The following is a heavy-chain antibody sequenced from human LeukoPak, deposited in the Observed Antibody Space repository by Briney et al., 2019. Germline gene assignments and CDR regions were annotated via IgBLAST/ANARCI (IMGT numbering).Heavy chain of an antibody. V-gene: IGHV3-48*02. CDR3: ATRSYYDTSGVYGMDV. CDR2: ISSGSSTI. CDR1: GFTFSSYS. Sequence: GGSLRLSCAGSGFTFSSYSMNWVRQAPGKGLEWVSYISSGSSTIYYADSVKGRFTISRDNAKNSLYLQMNSLRDEDTAVYYCATRSYYDTSGVYGMDVWGQGTTVTVSS. D-gene: IGHD3-22*01. J-gene: IGHJ6*02.